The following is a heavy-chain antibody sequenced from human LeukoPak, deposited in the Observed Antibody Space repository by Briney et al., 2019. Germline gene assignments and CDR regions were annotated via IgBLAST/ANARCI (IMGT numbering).Heavy chain of an antibody. CDR2: INHSGST. J-gene: IGHJ3*02. D-gene: IGHD3-10*01. V-gene: IGHV4-34*01. CDR1: GGSFSGYY. Sequence: PSETLSLTCAVYGGSFSGYYWSWIRQPPGKGLEWIGEINHSGSTNYNPSLKSRVTISVDTSKNQFSLKLSSVTAADTAVYYCARGRPDYYGSGSYLFAFDIWGQGTMVTVSP. CDR3: ARGRPDYYGSGSYLFAFDI.